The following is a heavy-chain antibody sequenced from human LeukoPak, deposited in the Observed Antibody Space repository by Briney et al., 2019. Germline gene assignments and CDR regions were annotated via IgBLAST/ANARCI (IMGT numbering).Heavy chain of an antibody. CDR2: IYYSGST. CDR3: ARVGVAARREYFQH. V-gene: IGHV4-61*08. Sequence: SQTLSLTCTVSGGSISSGDYYWSWIRQPPGKGLEWIGYIYYSGSTNYNPSLKSRVTISVDTSKNQFSLKLSSVTAADTAVYYCARVGVAARREYFQHWGQGTLVTVSS. J-gene: IGHJ1*01. D-gene: IGHD2-15*01. CDR1: GGSISSGDYY.